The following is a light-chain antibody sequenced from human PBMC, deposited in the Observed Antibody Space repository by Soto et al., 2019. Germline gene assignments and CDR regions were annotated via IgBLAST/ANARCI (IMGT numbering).Light chain of an antibody. Sequence: EIVMTQSPATLSVSPGERATRSCRASQSVSSNLAWYQQKPGQAPRLLIYGASTRATGIPARFSGSGSGTEFTLTISSLQSEDFAVYYCQQRSNWPWTFGHGTKVDIK. J-gene: IGKJ1*01. CDR1: QSVSSN. CDR2: GAS. V-gene: IGKV3-15*01. CDR3: QQRSNWPWT.